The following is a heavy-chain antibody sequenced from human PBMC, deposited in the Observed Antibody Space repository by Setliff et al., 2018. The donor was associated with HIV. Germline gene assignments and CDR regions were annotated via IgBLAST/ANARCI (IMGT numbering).Heavy chain of an antibody. CDR2: IYTSGST. V-gene: IGHV4-4*08. D-gene: IGHD3-3*01. CDR3: ARGFEGFDS. CDR1: GGSITSYY. J-gene: IGHJ4*02. Sequence: SETLSLTCTVSGGSITSYYWNWIRQPPGKGLEWIGYIYTSGSTNYNPSLKSRVTISVDRSKNQFSLKLRAETAADTAVYYCARGFEGFDSWGQGTLVTVS.